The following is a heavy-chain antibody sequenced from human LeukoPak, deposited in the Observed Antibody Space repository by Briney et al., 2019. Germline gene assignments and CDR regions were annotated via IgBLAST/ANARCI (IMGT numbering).Heavy chain of an antibody. Sequence: GASVKVSCKASGGTFSSYAISWVRQAPGQGLEWMGGIIPIFGTANYAQKFQGRVTITADESTSTAYMELSSLRSEDTAVYYCARTTTVASDDYGMDVWGQGTTVTVSS. D-gene: IGHD1-1*01. CDR1: GGTFSSYA. J-gene: IGHJ6*02. V-gene: IGHV1-69*13. CDR3: ARTTTVASDDYGMDV. CDR2: IIPIFGTA.